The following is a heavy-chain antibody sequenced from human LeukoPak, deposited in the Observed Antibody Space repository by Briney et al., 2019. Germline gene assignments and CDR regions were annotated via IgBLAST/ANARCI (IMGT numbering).Heavy chain of an antibody. CDR2: IVVGSGNT. D-gene: IGHD2-2*01. CDR1: GFTFTSSA. Sequence: SVKVSCKASGFTFTSSAVQWVRQARGQRLEWIGWIVVGSGNTNYAQKFQERVTITRDMSTSTAYMELSSLRSEDAAVYYCAADRRDCSSTSCYEVDYYYYGMDVWGQGTTVTVSS. CDR3: AADRRDCSSTSCYEVDYYYYGMDV. J-gene: IGHJ6*02. V-gene: IGHV1-58*01.